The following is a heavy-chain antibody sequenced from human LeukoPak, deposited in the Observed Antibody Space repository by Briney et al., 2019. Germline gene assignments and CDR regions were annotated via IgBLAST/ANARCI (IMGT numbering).Heavy chain of an antibody. Sequence: GGSLRLSCAASGFTFSSYSMNWVRQAPGKGLEWVSSISSSSSYIYYADSVKGRFTISRDNAKNSLYLQMNSLRAEDTAVYYCAKDPYCSGGTCYGMDVWGPGTTVTVSS. J-gene: IGHJ6*02. D-gene: IGHD2-15*01. V-gene: IGHV3-21*04. CDR1: GFTFSSYS. CDR2: ISSSSSYI. CDR3: AKDPYCSGGTCYGMDV.